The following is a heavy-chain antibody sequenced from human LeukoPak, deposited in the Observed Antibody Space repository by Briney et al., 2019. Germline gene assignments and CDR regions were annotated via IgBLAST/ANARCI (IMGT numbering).Heavy chain of an antibody. D-gene: IGHD6-19*01. CDR3: ARMYSSGWYGYYYYYMDV. CDR2: IYYSGST. CDR1: GGSISSYY. Sequence: PSETLSLTCTVSGGSISSYYWSWIRQPPGKGLEWIGYIYYSGSTNYNPSLKSRVTISVDTSKNQFSLKLSSVTAADTAVYYCARMYSSGWYGYYYYYMDVWGKGTTVTVSS. V-gene: IGHV4-59*01. J-gene: IGHJ6*03.